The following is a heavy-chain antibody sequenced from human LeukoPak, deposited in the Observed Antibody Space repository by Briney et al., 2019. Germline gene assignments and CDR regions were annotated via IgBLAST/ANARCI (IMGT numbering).Heavy chain of an antibody. CDR2: IYYSGST. J-gene: IGHJ1*01. CDR1: GGSISSSSYY. V-gene: IGHV4-39*01. Sequence: PSETLSFTCAVSGGSISSSSYYWGWIRQPPGKGLEWIGSIYYSGSTYYNPSLKSRVTISVYTSNTQFSLNLSSVTAADTAVYYCASRYDFWSPGGYQPWGQGTLVTVSS. D-gene: IGHD3-3*01. CDR3: ASRYDFWSPGGYQP.